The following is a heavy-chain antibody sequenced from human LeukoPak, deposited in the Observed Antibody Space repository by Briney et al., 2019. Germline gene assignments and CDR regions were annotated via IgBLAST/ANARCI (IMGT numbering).Heavy chain of an antibody. V-gene: IGHV4-34*01. CDR2: INHSGST. J-gene: IGHJ3*02. CDR1: GGSFSGYY. Sequence: SETLSLTCAVYGGSFSGYYWSWIRQPPGKGLEWIGEINHSGSTNYNPSLKSRVTISVDTSKNQFSLKLSSVTAADTAVYYCARRLRPYDFWSGYSGGAFDIWGQGTMVTVSS. CDR3: ARRLRPYDFWSGYSGGAFDI. D-gene: IGHD3-3*01.